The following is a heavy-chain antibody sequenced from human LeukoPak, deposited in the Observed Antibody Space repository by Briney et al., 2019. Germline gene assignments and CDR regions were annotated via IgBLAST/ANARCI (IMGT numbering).Heavy chain of an antibody. Sequence: PGGSLRLSCAASGFTFSSYSMNWVRQAPGKGLEWVSSISSSSSYIYYADSVKGRFTISRDNAKNSLYLQMNSLRAEDTAVYYCARAQKAARSLQDAFDIWGQGTMVTVSS. CDR2: ISSSSSYI. CDR1: GFTFSSYS. J-gene: IGHJ3*02. V-gene: IGHV3-21*01. CDR3: ARAQKAARSLQDAFDI. D-gene: IGHD6-6*01.